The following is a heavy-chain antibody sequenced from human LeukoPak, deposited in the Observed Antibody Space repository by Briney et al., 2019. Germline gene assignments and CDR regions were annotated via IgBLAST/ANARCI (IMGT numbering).Heavy chain of an antibody. J-gene: IGHJ2*01. CDR2: FDPEDGET. D-gene: IGHD2-15*01. CDR3: ATVAEIPYWYFDL. Sequence: ASVKVSCKVSGYTLTELSMHWERQAPGKGLEWMGGFDPEDGETIYAQKFQGRVTMTEDTSTDTAYMELSSLRSEDTAVYYCATVAEIPYWYFDLWGRGTLVTVSS. V-gene: IGHV1-24*01. CDR1: GYTLTELS.